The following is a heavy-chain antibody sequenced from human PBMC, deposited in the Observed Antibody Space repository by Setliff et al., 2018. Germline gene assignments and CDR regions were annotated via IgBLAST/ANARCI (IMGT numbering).Heavy chain of an antibody. CDR1: GDSISSSY. V-gene: IGHV4-59*08. CDR3: ARVGTRVIVRAMYNYYYMDV. J-gene: IGHJ6*03. D-gene: IGHD2-2*01. Sequence: SETLSLTCSVSGDSISSSYWSWIRQPPGKGLQWIGYIYYSGNTNYNPSLRSRVTISVDTSKNQFSLRLNSVTAADTAVYYCARVGTRVIVRAMYNYYYMDVWGKGTTVTVSS. CDR2: IYYSGNT.